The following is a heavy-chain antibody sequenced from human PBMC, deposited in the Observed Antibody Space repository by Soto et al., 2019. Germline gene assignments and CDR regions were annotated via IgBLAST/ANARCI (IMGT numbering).Heavy chain of an antibody. CDR3: ARVERGTATTVVAAFDI. CDR1: GGFVSSGSYY. Sequence: SETLSLTCAVYGGFVSSGSYYWSWIRQPPGKGLEWIGEMSHSGGTHFNPSLKSRVTISVDTSKNQFSLMMSSVTAADTALYYCARVERGTATTVVAAFDIWGPGTMLTVSS. CDR2: MSHSGGT. D-gene: IGHD1-1*01. J-gene: IGHJ3*02. V-gene: IGHV4-61*01.